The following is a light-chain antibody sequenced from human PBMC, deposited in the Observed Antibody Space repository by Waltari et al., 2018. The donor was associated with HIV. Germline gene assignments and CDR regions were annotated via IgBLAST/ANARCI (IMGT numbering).Light chain of an antibody. CDR1: QGISTD. J-gene: IGKJ1*01. CDR3: LQHNSYPWT. Sequence: DIQMTQSPSSLSASVGDRITINCRASQGISTDLGWYQQKPGKAPKRLIYDASSLQGGAPSRFSGRGSGTEFTLTISSLQPEDCATYYCLQHNSYPWTFGQGTKVEIK. CDR2: DAS. V-gene: IGKV1-17*01.